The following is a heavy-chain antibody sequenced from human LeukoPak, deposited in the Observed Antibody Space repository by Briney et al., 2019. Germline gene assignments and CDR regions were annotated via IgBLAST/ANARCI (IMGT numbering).Heavy chain of an antibody. V-gene: IGHV3-48*03. D-gene: IGHD6-13*01. Sequence: GGSLRLSCVVSGFTFSSYEMNWVRQAPGKGLEWISYISSSGSDIYYADSVKGRFTLSRDNANNSLYLQMNSLRAEDTAVYYCARSKRKTDSRLVASAGGFWGQGTLVTVSS. J-gene: IGHJ4*02. CDR1: GFTFSSYE. CDR3: ARSKRKTDSRLVASAGGF. CDR2: ISSSGSDI.